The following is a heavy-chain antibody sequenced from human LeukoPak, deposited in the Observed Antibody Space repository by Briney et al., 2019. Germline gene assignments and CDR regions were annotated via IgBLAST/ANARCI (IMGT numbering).Heavy chain of an antibody. J-gene: IGHJ4*02. V-gene: IGHV1-2*02. CDR3: ALENYYDGSGFSKAFDY. CDR1: GYTFTAKF. D-gene: IGHD3-22*01. CDR2: IEPESAFE. Sequence: ASVKVSCKTSGYTFTAKFFHWLRQAPGQGLEWMGGIEPESAFEVYGQKFRGRLTVTRDTPVSTAHMDLTWLTSDDTAVYFCALENYYDGSGFSKAFDYWGQGTLVTVSS.